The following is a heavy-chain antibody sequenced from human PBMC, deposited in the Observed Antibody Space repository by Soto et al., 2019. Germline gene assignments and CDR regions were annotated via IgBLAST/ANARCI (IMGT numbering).Heavy chain of an antibody. CDR3: GTVRSYRQDVDAFYV. J-gene: IGHJ3*01. CDR1: GFSFSNYA. V-gene: IGHV3-30-3*01. CDR2: ISYDGSNK. D-gene: IGHD3-10*01. Sequence: QVQLVESGGGVVQPGRSLRLSCVASGFSFSNYAMHWVRQAPGKGLEWVAVISYDGSNKYYADSVKGRFTISRDNSKNTLYLQKDNLRTEDTAVYYCGTVRSYRQDVDAFYVWGQGTMGTVSS.